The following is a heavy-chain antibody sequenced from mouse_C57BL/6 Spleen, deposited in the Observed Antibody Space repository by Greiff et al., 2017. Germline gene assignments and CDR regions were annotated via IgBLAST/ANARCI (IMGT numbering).Heavy chain of an antibody. V-gene: IGHV1-26*01. CDR3: AALRSFDY. J-gene: IGHJ2*01. D-gene: IGHD1-1*01. Sequence: EVQLQQSGPELVKPGASVKISCKASGYTFTDYYMNWVKQSHGKSLEWIGDINPNNGGTSYNQKFKGKATLTVDKSSSTAYMELRSLTSEDSAVYYCAALRSFDYWGQGTTLTVSS. CDR1: GYTFTDYY. CDR2: INPNNGGT.